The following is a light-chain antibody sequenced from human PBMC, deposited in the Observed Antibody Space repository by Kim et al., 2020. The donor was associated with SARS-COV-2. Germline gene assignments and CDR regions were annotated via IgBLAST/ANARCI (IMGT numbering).Light chain of an antibody. CDR3: QQYAISPVT. Sequence: EIVLTQSPGTLSLSPGERATLSCRASQSVADNYLAWYQQKPGRAPSLLIYDASTRDTGIPDRFIGSGSETDFTLTITRLEPEDFAVYFCQQYAISPVTFAQGTKLEIK. CDR1: QSVADNY. CDR2: DAS. J-gene: IGKJ1*01. V-gene: IGKV3-20*01.